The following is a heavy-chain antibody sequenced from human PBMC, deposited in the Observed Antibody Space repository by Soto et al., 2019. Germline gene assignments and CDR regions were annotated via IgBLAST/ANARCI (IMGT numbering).Heavy chain of an antibody. CDR3: ARARIVVAGTIVDY. Sequence: SDTLSLTCAVSGYSLTSGYYCGWIRQPPGKGLEWIGSIYHSGDTYYNPSLKSRVTISVDTSKNHFSLKLTSVTAADTAVYYCARARIVVAGTIVDYWGQGTLVTVSS. CDR1: GYSLTSGYY. V-gene: IGHV4-38-2*01. D-gene: IGHD6-19*01. CDR2: IYHSGDT. J-gene: IGHJ4*02.